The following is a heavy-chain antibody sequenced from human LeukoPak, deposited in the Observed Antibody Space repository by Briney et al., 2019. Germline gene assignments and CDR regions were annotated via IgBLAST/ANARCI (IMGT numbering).Heavy chain of an antibody. CDR3: ARVVYSGSWGYFDY. J-gene: IGHJ4*02. CDR1: GGSMSTYY. D-gene: IGHD3-10*01. CDR2: IYYSGST. V-gene: IGHV4-59*01. Sequence: SETLSLTCTVSGGSMSTYYWSWIRQSPGKGLEWIGYIYYSGSTSYNPSLKSRLNISIDTSKTQFYLKLSSVTAADTAVYYCARVVYSGSWGYFDYWGQGILVTVSS.